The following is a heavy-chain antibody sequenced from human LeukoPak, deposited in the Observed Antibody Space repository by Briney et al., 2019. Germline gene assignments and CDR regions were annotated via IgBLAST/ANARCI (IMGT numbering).Heavy chain of an antibody. V-gene: IGHV3-11*06. CDR2: ISSTSSYI. J-gene: IGHJ6*02. Sequence: PGGSLRLSCAASGFTFSDYYMSWIRQAPGKGLEWVSFISSTSSYIKDADSVKGRFTISRDNAKKSLYLQMNSLRAEDTAVYYCARDGSRLWFGEVWGEMDVWGQGTTVTVSS. D-gene: IGHD3-10*01. CDR3: ARDGSRLWFGEVWGEMDV. CDR1: GFTFSDYY.